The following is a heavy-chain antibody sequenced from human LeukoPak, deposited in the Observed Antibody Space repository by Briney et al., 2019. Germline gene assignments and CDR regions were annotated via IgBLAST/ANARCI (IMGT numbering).Heavy chain of an antibody. D-gene: IGHD3-3*01. CDR2: ISSSSYI. J-gene: IGHJ4*02. V-gene: IGHV3-21*01. Sequence: GGSLRLSCAASGFTFSSYSMNWVRQAPGKGLEWVSSISSSSYIYYADSVKGRFTISRDNAKNSLYLQMNSLRAEDTAVYYCARDDRYYDFWSGRLAFDYWGQGTLVTVSS. CDR1: GFTFSSYS. CDR3: ARDDRYYDFWSGRLAFDY.